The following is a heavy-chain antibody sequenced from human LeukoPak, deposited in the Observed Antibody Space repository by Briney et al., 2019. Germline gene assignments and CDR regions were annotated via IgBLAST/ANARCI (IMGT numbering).Heavy chain of an antibody. J-gene: IGHJ4*02. V-gene: IGHV3-23*01. Sequence: PGGSLRLSCAASGFTFSSYDMSWVRQAPGKGLEWVSTISGSGGSTYYTDSVKGRLTISRDNSKNTLYLQMNSLRAEDTAVYYCAKEVGYFDYWGQGTLVTVAS. CDR1: GFTFSSYD. CDR3: AKEVGYFDY. D-gene: IGHD1-26*01. CDR2: ISGSGGST.